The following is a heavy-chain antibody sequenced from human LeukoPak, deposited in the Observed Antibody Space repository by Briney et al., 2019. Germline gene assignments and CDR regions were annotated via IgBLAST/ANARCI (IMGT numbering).Heavy chain of an antibody. J-gene: IGHJ4*02. Sequence: GGSLRLSCAASGFTFDDYGMSWVRQAPGKGLEWVSGINWNGGSTGYADSVKGRFTISGDNAKNSLYLQMNSLRAEDTAVYYCARNPDCSSTSCYDVGGFDYWGQGTLVTVSS. CDR1: GFTFDDYG. CDR2: INWNGGST. D-gene: IGHD2-2*01. CDR3: ARNPDCSSTSCYDVGGFDY. V-gene: IGHV3-20*04.